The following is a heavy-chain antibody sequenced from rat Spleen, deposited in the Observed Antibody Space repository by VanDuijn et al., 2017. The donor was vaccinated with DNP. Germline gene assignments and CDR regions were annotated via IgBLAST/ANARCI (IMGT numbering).Heavy chain of an antibody. CDR2: INKDSSRI. CDR1: GFIFFDYW. J-gene: IGHJ2*01. CDR3: TRGPNYGGDSDYFDY. V-gene: IGHV4-2*01. D-gene: IGHD1-11*01. Sequence: EVKLVESGGGLVQPGRSLKLSCAASGFIFFDYWMGWVRQAPGKGLEWIGEINKDSSRINYNPSLRDKFTISRDNVQNTLYLQMSTLGSEDTAMYFCTRGPNYGGDSDYFDYWGQGVMVTVSS.